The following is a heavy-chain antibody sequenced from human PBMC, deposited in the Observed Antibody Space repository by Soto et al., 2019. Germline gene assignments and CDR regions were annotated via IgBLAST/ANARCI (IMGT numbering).Heavy chain of an antibody. Sequence: QVDLVQSGAEVKEPGASVRISCEASGYTFTSYGIHWVRQAPGQRLEWMGWINTGSSNTRYSPEFQARVTITRDTSTSTAYMERNSLRSEDTAVYCCARAMPTAGYIYFDQWCQGTLVTGSS. V-gene: IGHV1-3*04. CDR2: INTGSSNT. CDR1: GYTFTSYG. D-gene: IGHD3-9*01. CDR3: ARAMPTAGYIYFDQ. J-gene: IGHJ4*02.